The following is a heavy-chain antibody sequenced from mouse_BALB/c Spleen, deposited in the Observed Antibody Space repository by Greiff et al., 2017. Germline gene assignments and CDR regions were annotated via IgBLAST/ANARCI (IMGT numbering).Heavy chain of an antibody. Sequence: EVKLMESGGGLVKPGGSLKLSCAASGFTFSSYAMSWVRQSPEKRLEWVAEISSGGSYTYYPDTVTGRFTISRDNAKNTLYLEMSSLRSEDTAMYYCARGGARAMDYWGQGTSVTVSS. CDR3: ARGGARAMDY. V-gene: IGHV5-9-4*01. CDR1: GFTFSSYA. CDR2: ISSGGSYT. J-gene: IGHJ4*01.